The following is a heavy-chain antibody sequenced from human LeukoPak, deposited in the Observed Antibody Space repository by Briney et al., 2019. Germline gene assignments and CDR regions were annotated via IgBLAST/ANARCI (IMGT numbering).Heavy chain of an antibody. CDR3: ARTDDFWSGYSFDY. V-gene: IGHV4-4*07. D-gene: IGHD3-3*01. Sequence: SETLSLTCTVSGGSISSYYWSWIRQPAGKGLEWIGRIYTSGSTNYNPSLKSRVTMSVDTSKNQFSLKLSSVTAADTAVYYCARTDDFWSGYSFDYWGQGTLVTVPS. CDR1: GGSISSYY. CDR2: IYTSGST. J-gene: IGHJ4*02.